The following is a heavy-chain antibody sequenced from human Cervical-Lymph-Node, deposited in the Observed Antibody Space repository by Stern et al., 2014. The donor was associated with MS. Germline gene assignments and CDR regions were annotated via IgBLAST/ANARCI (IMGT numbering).Heavy chain of an antibody. CDR1: GYPFTGYD. D-gene: IGHD1/OR15-1a*01. V-gene: IGHV1-8*01. CDR2: INPNSGAT. CDR3: ARRKTGWTGTTLFDVFDT. J-gene: IGHJ3*02. Sequence: QVQLVESGAEVKKPGASVRVACKASGYPFTGYDITWVRQATGQGLERMGWINPNSGATGNAQKFQGRVSMARDTSIDTIYMELNSLTSEDTGVYYCARRKTGWTGTTLFDVFDTWGQGTVVTVSS.